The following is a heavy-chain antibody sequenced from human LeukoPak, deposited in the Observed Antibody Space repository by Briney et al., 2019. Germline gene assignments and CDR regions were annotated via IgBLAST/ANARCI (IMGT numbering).Heavy chain of an antibody. J-gene: IGHJ4*02. CDR2: ISGSGGST. Sequence: GGSLRLSCAASGFTFSSYAMSWVRQAPGKGLEWVSAISGSGGSTYYADSVKGRFTISRDNSKNTLYLQMNSLRAEDTAVYYCAKYPYSGSYYSSFDYWGQGTLVTVSS. V-gene: IGHV3-23*01. CDR3: AKYPYSGSYYSSFDY. CDR1: GFTFSSYA. D-gene: IGHD1-26*01.